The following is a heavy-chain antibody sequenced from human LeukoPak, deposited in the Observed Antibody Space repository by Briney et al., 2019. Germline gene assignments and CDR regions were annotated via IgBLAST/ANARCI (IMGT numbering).Heavy chain of an antibody. CDR3: ARSDGGYSYLDY. V-gene: IGHV4-38-2*01. Sequence: PSETLSLTCAVSGYSISSGYYWGWIPQPPGKGLEWIGSIYHSGRTYYNPSLKSRVTISVDTSKNQFSLRPSSVTAADTAVYYCARSDGGYSYLDYWGQGTLVTVSS. D-gene: IGHD5-18*01. CDR1: GYSISSGYY. J-gene: IGHJ4*02. CDR2: IYHSGRT.